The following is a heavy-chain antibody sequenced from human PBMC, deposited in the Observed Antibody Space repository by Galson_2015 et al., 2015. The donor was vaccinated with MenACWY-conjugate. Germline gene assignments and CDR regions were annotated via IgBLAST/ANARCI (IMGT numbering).Heavy chain of an antibody. CDR3: ARDNNWSFDS. CDR1: GFTFNQYW. CDR2: ISPDGSFS. D-gene: IGHD1-1*01. J-gene: IGHJ4*02. V-gene: IGHV3-74*01. Sequence: SLRLSCAASGFTFNQYWMHCVRQAPGKGLVWVSRISPDGSFSNYADSVKGRFTISADNAKNMVYLQMDGLGDEDTAVYFCARDNNWSFDSWGQGTLVTVSS.